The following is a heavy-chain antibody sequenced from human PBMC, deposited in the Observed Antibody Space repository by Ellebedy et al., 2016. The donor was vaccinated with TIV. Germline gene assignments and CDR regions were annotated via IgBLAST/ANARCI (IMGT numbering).Heavy chain of an antibody. V-gene: IGHV3-23*01. J-gene: IGHJ3*01. D-gene: IGHD3-10*01. CDR1: GFVFSNYD. Sequence: GGSLRLXXAVSGFVFSNYDMDWVRQAPGKGLEWVSHIGASGGDTHYADSVKGRFTVSRDYSKNTLHLQMDNLRADDTAVYFCVKEASYGENDAFDVWGQGTMVSVSS. CDR3: VKEASYGENDAFDV. CDR2: IGASGGDT.